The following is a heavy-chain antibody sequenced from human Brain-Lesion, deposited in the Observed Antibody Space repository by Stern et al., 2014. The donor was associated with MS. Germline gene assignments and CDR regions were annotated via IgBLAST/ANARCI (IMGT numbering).Heavy chain of an antibody. V-gene: IGHV4-39*01. J-gene: IGHJ4*02. Sequence: QVQLQESGPGLVKPSETLSLTCTVSGGSISSSSYYWGWIRQPPGKGLEWIGRIYYRGSTYYNPSLKSRVTISMDTSKNQFSPRLSSVTAADTAVYFCAKLWLGELPESPFDYWGQGTLVTVSS. CDR2: IYYRGST. D-gene: IGHD3-10*01. CDR1: GGSISSSSYY. CDR3: AKLWLGELPESPFDY.